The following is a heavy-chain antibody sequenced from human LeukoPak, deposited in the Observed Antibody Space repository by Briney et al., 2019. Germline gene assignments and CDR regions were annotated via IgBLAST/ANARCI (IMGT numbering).Heavy chain of an antibody. Sequence: GESLKISCKGSGYSFTSYWIGWVRQMPGKGLECMGIIYPGDSDTRYSPSFQGQVTFSADKSISTAYLQWSSLKASDTAMYYCARRILQWANWGSVGAFDIWGQGTMVTVSS. D-gene: IGHD7-27*01. CDR1: GYSFTSYW. V-gene: IGHV5-51*01. CDR3: ARRILQWANWGSVGAFDI. J-gene: IGHJ3*02. CDR2: IYPGDSDT.